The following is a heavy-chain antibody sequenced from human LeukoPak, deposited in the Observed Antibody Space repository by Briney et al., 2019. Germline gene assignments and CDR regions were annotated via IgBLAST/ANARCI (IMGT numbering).Heavy chain of an antibody. CDR1: GGSISSGGYS. J-gene: IGHJ6*02. CDR3: ARDNTVVVPALQWHEEGQHYYGMDV. Sequence: SETLSLTCAVSGGSISSGGYSWSWIRQPPGKGLEWIGYIYHSGSTYYNPSLKSRVTISVDRSKNQFSLKLSSVTAADTAVYYCARDNTVVVPALQWHEEGQHYYGMDVWGQGTTVTVSS. V-gene: IGHV4-30-2*01. CDR2: IYHSGST. D-gene: IGHD2-2*01.